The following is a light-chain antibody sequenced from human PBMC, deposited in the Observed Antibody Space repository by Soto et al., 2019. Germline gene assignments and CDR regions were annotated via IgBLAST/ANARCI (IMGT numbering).Light chain of an antibody. V-gene: IGKV1-39*01. CDR1: QSISSY. J-gene: IGKJ1*01. CDR2: AAS. Sequence: DIQMTQSPSSLSASVGDRVTITCRASQSISSYLNWYQQKPGTAPKLLIYAASSLQSGVPSRFSGSGSGTDFTPTISSLQPEDFATYYCQQSYSTPWTFGQGTKVEIK. CDR3: QQSYSTPWT.